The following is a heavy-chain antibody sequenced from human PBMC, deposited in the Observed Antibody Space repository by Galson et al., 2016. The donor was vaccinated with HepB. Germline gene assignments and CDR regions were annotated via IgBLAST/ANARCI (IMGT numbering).Heavy chain of an antibody. V-gene: IGHV3-11*01. CDR1: GFTFSDYY. CDR2: ISSSGSTI. CDR3: ARDNGDFWSGYTDGRFDY. Sequence: SLRLSCAASGFTFSDYYMSWIRQAPGKGLEWVSYISSSGSTIYYADSVKGRFTISRDNAKNSLYLQMNSLRADDTAVYYCARDNGDFWSGYTDGRFDYWGQGTLVTVSS. D-gene: IGHD3-3*01. J-gene: IGHJ4*02.